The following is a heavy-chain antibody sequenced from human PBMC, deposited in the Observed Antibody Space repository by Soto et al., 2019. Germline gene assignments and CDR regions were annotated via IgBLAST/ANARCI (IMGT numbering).Heavy chain of an antibody. V-gene: IGHV1-69*06. D-gene: IGHD2-21*01. CDR2: SIPIFGTA. Sequence: SVTVSCKASGGTFSGYAISWVRQAPGQGLEWMGGSIPIFGTANYGQKFQGRVTITADKSKSTAYMELSSLRSEDTDVYYCAREIEANYYYGMDVWGQGTTVTVSS. CDR3: AREIEANYYYGMDV. CDR1: GGTFSGYA. J-gene: IGHJ6*02.